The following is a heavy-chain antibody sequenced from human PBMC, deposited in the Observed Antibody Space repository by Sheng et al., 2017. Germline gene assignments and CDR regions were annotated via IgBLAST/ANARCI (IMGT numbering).Heavy chain of an antibody. CDR2: IIPILGIA. Sequence: QVQLVQSGAEVKKPGSSVKVSCKASGGTFSSYAISWVRQAPGQGLEWMGGIIPILGIANYAQKFQGRVTITADKSTSTAYMELSSLRSEDTAVYYCARDQTYGGNSLEWFDPWGQGTLVTVSS. D-gene: IGHD2-21*02. V-gene: IGHV1-69*10. J-gene: IGHJ5*02. CDR3: ARDQTYGGNSLEWFDP. CDR1: GGTFSSYA.